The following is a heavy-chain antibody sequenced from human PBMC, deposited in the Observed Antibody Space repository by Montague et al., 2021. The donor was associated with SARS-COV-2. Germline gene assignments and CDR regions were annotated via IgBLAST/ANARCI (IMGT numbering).Heavy chain of an antibody. J-gene: IGHJ6*02. CDR2: IYYSGST. V-gene: IGHV4-31*03. CDR1: GGSISSGGYY. Sequence: TLSLTCTVSGGSISSGGYYWSWLRQPPGKLLEWIGYIYYSGSTYYNPSLKSRVTISVDTSKNQFSLKLSSVTAADTAVYYCARAFFLTGSNPGDPRYYYYYGMDVWGQGTTVTVSS. D-gene: IGHD3-9*01. CDR3: ARAFFLTGSNPGDPRYYYYYGMDV.